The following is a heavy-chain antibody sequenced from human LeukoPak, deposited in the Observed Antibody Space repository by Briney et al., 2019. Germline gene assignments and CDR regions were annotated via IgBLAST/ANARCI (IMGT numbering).Heavy chain of an antibody. J-gene: IGHJ4*02. CDR1: GYTFTSYA. CDR2: IIPIFGTA. D-gene: IGHD5-12*01. Sequence: GASVKVSCKASGYTFTSYAISWVRQAPGQGLEWMGGIIPIFGTANYAQKFQGRVTITADMSTSPVYMELSSLRSEDTAVYYCASTTPPGYSGYVWTLGYWGQGTLVTVSS. CDR3: ASTTPPGYSGYVWTLGY. V-gene: IGHV1-69*06.